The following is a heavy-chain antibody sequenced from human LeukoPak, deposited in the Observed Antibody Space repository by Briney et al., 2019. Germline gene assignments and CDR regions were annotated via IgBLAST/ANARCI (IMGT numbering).Heavy chain of an antibody. CDR3: ARDRDFNFDY. J-gene: IGHJ4*02. V-gene: IGHV3-33*08. Sequence: GRSLRLSCAASGFTFSDYGMQWVRQAPGKGLDWVAVISHDGAFQSYADSVKGRFTISRDISKNTLYLEMNSLRAEDTALFYCARDRDFNFDYWGQGTLVTVSS. CDR1: GFTFSDYG. CDR2: ISHDGAFQ. D-gene: IGHD3-9*01.